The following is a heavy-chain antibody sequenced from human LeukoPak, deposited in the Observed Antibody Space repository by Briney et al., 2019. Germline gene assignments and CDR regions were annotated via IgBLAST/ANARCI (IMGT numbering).Heavy chain of an antibody. V-gene: IGHV1-2*06. J-gene: IGHJ6*03. D-gene: IGHD3-10*01. CDR3: AADPGRYYGSGSHYYYYYMDV. Sequence: ASVKVSCKASGYTFTSYYIHWVRQAPGQGLEWMGRMHPNSGGTSYAQKFQGRVTMTRDTSINTAYMELSRLRSDDTAVYYCAADPGRYYGSGSHYYYYYMDVWGKGTTVTVSS. CDR1: GYTFTSYY. CDR2: MHPNSGGT.